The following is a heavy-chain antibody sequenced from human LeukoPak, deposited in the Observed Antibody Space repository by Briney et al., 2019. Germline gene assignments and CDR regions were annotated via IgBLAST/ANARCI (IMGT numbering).Heavy chain of an antibody. V-gene: IGHV3-23*01. CDR2: ISGSGGST. Sequence: GGSLRLSCAASGFTFSSYAMSWVRQAPGKGLEWVSAISGSGGSTYYADSVKGRSTISRDNSKNTLYLQMNSLRAEDTAVYYCAKDRKYCSSTSCPYYFDYWGQGTLVTVSS. J-gene: IGHJ4*02. CDR3: AKDRKYCSSTSCPYYFDY. CDR1: GFTFSSYA. D-gene: IGHD2-2*01.